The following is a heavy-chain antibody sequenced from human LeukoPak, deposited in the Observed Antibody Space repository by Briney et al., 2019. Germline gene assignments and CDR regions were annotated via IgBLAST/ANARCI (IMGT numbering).Heavy chain of an antibody. V-gene: IGHV1-8*01. D-gene: IGHD1-1*01. CDR3: GRGRGNGRPANDFAY. Sequence: GASVKVSCTASGYTFTSYDINWVRQGTGQGPEWMGWMNPNSGNTGYVQRFQGRVTMTRNTSISTASMELTSLRSEDPAVYFCGRGRGNGRPANDFAYWGQGTLVTASS. J-gene: IGHJ4*02. CDR1: GYTFTSYD. CDR2: MNPNSGNT.